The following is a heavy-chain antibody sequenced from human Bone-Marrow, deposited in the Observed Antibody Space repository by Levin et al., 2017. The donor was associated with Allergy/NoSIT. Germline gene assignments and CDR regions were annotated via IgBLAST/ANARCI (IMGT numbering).Heavy chain of an antibody. D-gene: IGHD3-16*02. J-gene: IGHJ6*02. CDR2: IGLSGGTT. Sequence: PGGSLRLSCATSGFTFSSYTMSWVRQAPGEGLEWVSAIGLSGGTTYYADSVKGRFTISRDNSQNTLYLEMNSLRAEDTAVYYCAKEGYNYVWGSYRYTPDMDVWGQGTTVTVSS. CDR3: AKEGYNYVWGSYRYTPDMDV. V-gene: IGHV3-23*01. CDR1: GFTFSSYT.